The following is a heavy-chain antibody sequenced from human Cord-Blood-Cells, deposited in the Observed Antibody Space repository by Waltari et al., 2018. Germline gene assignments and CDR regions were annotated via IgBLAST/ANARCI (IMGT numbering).Heavy chain of an antibody. J-gene: IGHJ4*02. V-gene: IGHV3-30*18. Sequence: SGFTFSSYGMHWVRQAPGKGLEWVAVISYDGSNKYYADSVKGRFTISRDNSKNTLYLQMNSLRAEDTAVYYCANHDPYIAAAGLDYWGQGTLVTVSS. CDR2: ISYDGSNK. CDR1: GFTFSSYG. CDR3: ANHDPYIAAAGLDY. D-gene: IGHD6-13*01.